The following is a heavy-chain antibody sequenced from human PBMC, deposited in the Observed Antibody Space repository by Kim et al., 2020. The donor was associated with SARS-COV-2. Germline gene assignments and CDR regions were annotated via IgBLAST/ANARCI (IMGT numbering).Heavy chain of an antibody. CDR2: INAGNGNT. V-gene: IGHV1-3*01. Sequence: ASVKVSCKASGYTFTSYAMHWVRQAPGQRLEWMGWINAGNGNTKYSQKFQGRVTITRDTSASTAYMELSSLRSEDTAVYYCARDYCSGGSCYSYYYGMDVWGQGTTVTVSS. CDR1: GYTFTSYA. J-gene: IGHJ6*02. D-gene: IGHD2-15*01. CDR3: ARDYCSGGSCYSYYYGMDV.